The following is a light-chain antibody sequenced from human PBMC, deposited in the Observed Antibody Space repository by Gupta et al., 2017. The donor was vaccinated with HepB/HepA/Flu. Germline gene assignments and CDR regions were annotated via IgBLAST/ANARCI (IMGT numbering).Light chain of an antibody. CDR2: EVS. CDR3: CSYAGSSPRSVV. V-gene: IGLV2-23*02. J-gene: IGLJ2*01. Sequence: SALTQPASVSGSPGQSITISCTGTSSDVGSYNLVSWYQQHPGKAPKLMIYEVSKRPSGVSNRFSGSKSGNTASLTISGLQAEDEADYYCCSYAGSSPRSVVFGGGTKLTVL. CDR1: SSDVGSYNL.